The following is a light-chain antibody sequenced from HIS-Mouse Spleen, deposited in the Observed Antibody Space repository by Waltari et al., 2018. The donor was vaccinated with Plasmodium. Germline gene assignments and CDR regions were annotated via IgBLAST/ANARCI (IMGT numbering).Light chain of an antibody. Sequence: EIVLTQSPATLSLSPGERATLSCRASQSVSSYLAWYQQKPGQAPRLLIYDASNRATGIPAMFSGSGSGTDFTLTISSLEPEDFALYYCQQRSNWPPTFGQGTRLEIK. CDR3: QQRSNWPPT. CDR1: QSVSSY. V-gene: IGKV3-11*01. CDR2: DAS. J-gene: IGKJ5*01.